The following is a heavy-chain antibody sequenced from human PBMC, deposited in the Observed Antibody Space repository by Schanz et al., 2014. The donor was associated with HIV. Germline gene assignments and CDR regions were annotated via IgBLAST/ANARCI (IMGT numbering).Heavy chain of an antibody. CDR2: VSYSGST. Sequence: QVQLQESGPGLVKPSETLSLTCGVSGDSFSRDSHYWNWIRQPPGKGPEWIGFVSYSGSTKYNPSLKSRITISVDTSKNQFSLKMDSVTAADTAVYYCARALNRGSSSWYIWYFDYWGQGTLVTVS. V-gene: IGHV4-61*01. CDR1: GDSFSRDSHY. CDR3: ARALNRGSSSWYIWYFDY. J-gene: IGHJ4*02. D-gene: IGHD6-13*01.